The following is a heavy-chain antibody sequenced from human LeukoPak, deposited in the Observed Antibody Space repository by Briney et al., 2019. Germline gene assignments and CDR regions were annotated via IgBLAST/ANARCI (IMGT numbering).Heavy chain of an antibody. V-gene: IGHV1-46*01. D-gene: IGHD4-17*01. Sequence: ASVKVSCKASGYTFTSYYMHWVRQAPGQGLEWMGIINPSGGSTSYAQKFQGRVTMTRDTSTSTVYMELSSLRSEDTAVYYCARDGTVTASRKYYYYYMDVWGKGTTVTISS. J-gene: IGHJ6*03. CDR1: GYTFTSYY. CDR2: INPSGGST. CDR3: ARDGTVTASRKYYYYYMDV.